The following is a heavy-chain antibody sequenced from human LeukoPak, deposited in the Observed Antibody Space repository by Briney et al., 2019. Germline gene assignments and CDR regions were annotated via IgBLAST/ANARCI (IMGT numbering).Heavy chain of an antibody. J-gene: IGHJ4*02. V-gene: IGHV3-23*01. CDR1: GFTFSSYA. D-gene: IGHD6-13*01. Sequence: PGGSLRLSCAASGFTFSSYAMSWVRQAPGKGLEWVSAISGSGVSTYYADSVKGRSTISRDNSKNTLYLQMNSLRADDTAVYYCAKAYGGAATGTFDSWGQGTLVTVSS. CDR2: ISGSGVST. CDR3: AKAYGGAATGTFDS.